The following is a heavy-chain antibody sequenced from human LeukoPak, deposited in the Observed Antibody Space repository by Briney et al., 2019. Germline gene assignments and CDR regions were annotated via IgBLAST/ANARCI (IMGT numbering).Heavy chain of an antibody. CDR3: AKEGREFDSSGSRYYYYYMDV. D-gene: IGHD3-10*01. J-gene: IGHJ6*03. Sequence: SETLSLTCTVSGGSISSYYWSWIRQPAGKGLEWIGRFYTSESSNYNPSLKSRVTMSVDTSKNQFSLKLTSVTAADTAVYYCAKEGREFDSSGSRYYYYYMDVWGKGTTVTVSS. CDR2: FYTSESS. V-gene: IGHV4-4*07. CDR1: GGSISSYY.